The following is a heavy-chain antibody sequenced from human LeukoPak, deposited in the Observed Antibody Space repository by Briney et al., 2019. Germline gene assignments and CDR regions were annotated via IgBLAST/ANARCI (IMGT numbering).Heavy chain of an antibody. V-gene: IGHV1-18*01. J-gene: IGHJ4*02. CDR2: ISAYNGKI. D-gene: IGHD3-10*01. CDR1: GYIFTSYG. CDR3: ARDIRHYGSGADFDY. Sequence: GASVEVSCKASGYIFTSYGISWVRQAPGQGLEWMGWISAYNGKINYAQKIQGRVTMTTDTSTNTAYMELRSLRSDDTAVYYCARDIRHYGSGADFDYWGQGTLVTVSS.